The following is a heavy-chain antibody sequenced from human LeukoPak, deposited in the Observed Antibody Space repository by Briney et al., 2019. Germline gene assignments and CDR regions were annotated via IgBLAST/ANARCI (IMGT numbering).Heavy chain of an antibody. Sequence: GGSLRLSCTASGFIFSSYGMHWVRQAPGKGLEWVALISDDGSQKYYADSVKGRFTISRDNSKNTLYLQMNSLRAEDTAVYYCARPHEVRSLVRGKHDAFDIWGQGTMVTVSS. D-gene: IGHD3-10*01. CDR2: ISDDGSQK. CDR3: ARPHEVRSLVRGKHDAFDI. V-gene: IGHV3-30*03. J-gene: IGHJ3*02. CDR1: GFIFSSYG.